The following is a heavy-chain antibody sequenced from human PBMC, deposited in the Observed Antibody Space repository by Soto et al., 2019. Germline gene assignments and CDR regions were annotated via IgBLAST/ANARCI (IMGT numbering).Heavy chain of an antibody. CDR2: ISWNSGSI. J-gene: IGHJ5*02. Sequence: PGGSLRLSCAVSGFTFDDYAMHWVRQAPGKGLEWVSGISWNSGSIGYADSVKGRFTISRDNAKNSLYLQMHSLRAEDTALYYCAKDASSGWGGWFDPWGQGTLFTVSS. D-gene: IGHD6-19*01. V-gene: IGHV3-9*01. CDR3: AKDASSGWGGWFDP. CDR1: GFTFDDYA.